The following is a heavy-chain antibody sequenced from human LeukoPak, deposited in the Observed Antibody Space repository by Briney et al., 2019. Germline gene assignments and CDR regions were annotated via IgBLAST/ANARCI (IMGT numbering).Heavy chain of an antibody. CDR3: ARDHAYSDSSGDY. CDR1: GYNFNSYD. Sequence: ASVKVSCKASGYNFNSYDISWVRQAPGQGLEWMGWISAYNGNTNYAQNLQGRVTLTTDTSTSTAYMELRSLRSDDTAVYYCARDHAYSDSSGDYWGQGTLVTVSS. CDR2: ISAYNGNT. J-gene: IGHJ4*02. V-gene: IGHV1-18*01. D-gene: IGHD3-22*01.